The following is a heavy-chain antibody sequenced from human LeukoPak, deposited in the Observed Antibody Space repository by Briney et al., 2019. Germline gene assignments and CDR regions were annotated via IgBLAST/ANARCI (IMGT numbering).Heavy chain of an antibody. CDR3: AKDIGAVAGYAFDI. CDR2: ISWNSGSI. V-gene: IGHV3-9*01. J-gene: IGHJ3*02. CDR1: GFTFDDYA. Sequence: GGSLRLSCAASGFTFDDYAMHWVRQAPGKGLEWVSGISWNSGSIGYADSVKGRFTISRDNAKDSLYLQMNSLRAEDTALYYCAKDIGAVAGYAFDIWGQGTMVTVSS. D-gene: IGHD6-19*01.